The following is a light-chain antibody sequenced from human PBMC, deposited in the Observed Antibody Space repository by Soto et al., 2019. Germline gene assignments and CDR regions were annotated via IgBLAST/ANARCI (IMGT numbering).Light chain of an antibody. J-gene: IGLJ2*01. V-gene: IGLV2-8*01. CDR3: SSYADTNNLV. CDR1: GSDVASYDY. Sequence: QSALIQPPSASGSPGHSITISCTGTGSDVASYDYVSWYQQRPGRAPKLIIVEVTRRPSGVPDRFSGSKSGNTASLTVSGLQAEDEADYYCSSYADTNNLVFGGGTKLTVL. CDR2: EVT.